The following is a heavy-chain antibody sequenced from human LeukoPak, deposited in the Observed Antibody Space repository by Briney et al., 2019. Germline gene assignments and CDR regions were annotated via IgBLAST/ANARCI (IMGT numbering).Heavy chain of an antibody. CDR2: MNPNSANT. CDR3: ARGGTRYCTSTSCSDYYFYGMDV. V-gene: IGHV1-8*01. D-gene: IGHD2-2*01. Sequence: ASVKVSCKASGYTFSNYDINWVRQATGQGLEWMGWMNPNSANTGYAQKFQGRVTITRNPSINTAYMELSSLRSEDTAVYYCARGGTRYCTSTSCSDYYFYGMDVWGQGTTVTVSS. CDR1: GYTFSNYD. J-gene: IGHJ6*02.